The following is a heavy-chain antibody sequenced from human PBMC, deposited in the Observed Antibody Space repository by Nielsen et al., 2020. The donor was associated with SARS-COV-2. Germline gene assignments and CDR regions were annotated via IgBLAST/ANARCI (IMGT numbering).Heavy chain of an antibody. V-gene: IGHV1-46*01. D-gene: IGHD4-17*01. Sequence: ASVKVSCKASGYTFTSYYMHWVQQAPGQGLEWMGIINPSGGSTSYAHKFQGRVTMTRDTSTSTVYMELSSLRSEDTAVYYCATRTTVTPYAFDIWGQGTMVTVSS. CDR3: ATRTTVTPYAFDI. CDR2: INPSGGST. CDR1: GYTFTSYY. J-gene: IGHJ3*02.